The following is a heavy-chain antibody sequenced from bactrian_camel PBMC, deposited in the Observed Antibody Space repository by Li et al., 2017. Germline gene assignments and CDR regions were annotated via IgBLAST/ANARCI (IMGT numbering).Heavy chain of an antibody. CDR3: ANFELG. D-gene: IGHD1*01. V-gene: IGHV3S40*01. CDR1: GFRFNAYD. J-gene: IGHJ4*01. Sequence: VQLVESGGGLVQPGGSLELSCAASGFRFNAYDMTWVRQAPGKGLEWISTINSAGGSTYYADSVKGRFTISRDNGKNTGYLQMNSPKTEDTAMYYCANFELGWGQGTQVTVS. CDR2: INSAGGST.